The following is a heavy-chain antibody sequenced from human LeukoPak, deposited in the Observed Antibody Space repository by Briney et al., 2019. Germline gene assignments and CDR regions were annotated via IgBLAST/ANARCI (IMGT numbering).Heavy chain of an antibody. CDR3: AREWWYLDY. J-gene: IGHJ4*02. V-gene: IGHV3-7*05. D-gene: IGHD2-15*01. CDR1: RFXFSTYA. Sequence: GGSLRLSCAASRFXFSTYAMTWVRQAPGRGLEWVARIKEDGSDTYYVDSVKGRFTISRDKAKKTVYLQMNSLRVEDTAVYYCAREWWYLDYWGQGTLVTVSS. CDR2: IKEDGSDT.